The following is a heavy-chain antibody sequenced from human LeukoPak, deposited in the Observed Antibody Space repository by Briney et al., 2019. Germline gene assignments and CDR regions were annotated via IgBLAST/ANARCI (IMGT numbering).Heavy chain of an antibody. J-gene: IGHJ4*02. CDR3: ARVGVFGYCTRDSCHSPLDY. CDR2: IYYSGNT. CDR1: GASIAGSSNY. D-gene: IGHD2-15*01. V-gene: IGHV4-39*07. Sequence: PSETLSLTCTVSGASIAGSSNYWVWLRQPPGTGLEWVGNIYYSGNTYYNPSLKSRVTISVDTSKNQFSLNLASVTAADTAVYYCARVGVFGYCTRDSCHSPLDYWGQGTLVTVSS.